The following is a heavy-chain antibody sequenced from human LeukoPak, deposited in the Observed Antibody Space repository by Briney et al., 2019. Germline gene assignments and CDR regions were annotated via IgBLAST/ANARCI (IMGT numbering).Heavy chain of an antibody. CDR3: ASSTYYYDSSGDGAFDI. CDR2: INPSGGST. V-gene: IGHV1-46*01. D-gene: IGHD3-22*01. J-gene: IGHJ3*02. Sequence: ASVKVSCKASGYTFTSYYMHWVRQAPGQGLEWMGIINPSGGSTSYAQKFQGRVTMTRDTSTSTVYMELSSLRSEDTAVYYCASSTYYYDSSGDGAFDIWGQGTMVTVSS. CDR1: GYTFTSYY.